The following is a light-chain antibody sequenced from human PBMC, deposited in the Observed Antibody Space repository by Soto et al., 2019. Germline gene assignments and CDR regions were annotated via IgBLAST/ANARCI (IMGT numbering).Light chain of an antibody. CDR2: GTS. V-gene: IGKV3-20*01. CDR1: QSVSSSA. J-gene: IGKJ5*01. Sequence: ETVLTQSPGTLSLSPGERATLSCRASQSVSSSALAWYQQRPGQAPRLLIYGTSSRATGIPDRFSGSGSGTDFTLTISRVEPEDFAVYFCQRYGSSPLITFGQGTRLE. CDR3: QRYGSSPLIT.